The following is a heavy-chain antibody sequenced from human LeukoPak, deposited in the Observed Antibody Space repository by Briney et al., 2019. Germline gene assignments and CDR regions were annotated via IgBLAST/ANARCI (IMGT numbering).Heavy chain of an antibody. CDR2: INHSGST. D-gene: IGHD1-1*01. Sequence: SETLSLTCAVYGGSFSGYYWSWIRQPPGKGLEWIGEINHSGSTNYNPSLKSRVTISVDTSKNQFSLKLSSVTAADTAVYYCARPTVYQLLDRRSPSGAFEIWGQGTMVAVSS. CDR3: ARPTVYQLLDRRSPSGAFEI. CDR1: GGSFSGYY. J-gene: IGHJ3*02. V-gene: IGHV4-34*01.